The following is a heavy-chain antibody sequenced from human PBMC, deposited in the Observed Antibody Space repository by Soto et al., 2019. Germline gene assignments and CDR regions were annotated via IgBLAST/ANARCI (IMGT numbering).Heavy chain of an antibody. V-gene: IGHV4-59*01. CDR3: ARCYSTFDI. CDR1: GGSISSYY. CDR2: IYYSGST. Sequence: SETLSLTCIVSGGSISSYYWSWIRQPPGRGLEWIGYIYYSGSTNYNPSLKSRVTISVDTSKNQFSLKLSSVTAADTAVYYCARCYSTFDIWGKGTMGTASS. J-gene: IGHJ3*02. D-gene: IGHD1-26*01.